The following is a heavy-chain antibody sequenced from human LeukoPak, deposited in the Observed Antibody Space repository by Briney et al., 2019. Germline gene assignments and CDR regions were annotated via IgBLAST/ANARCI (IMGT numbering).Heavy chain of an antibody. CDR3: ARLKIDLLTGYYEALDY. Sequence: SETLSLTCTVSGDSLINFYWSWIRQPPGKGLEWIGYIYYSGTTNYNPSLKSRVTMSVDTSKNQFSLNLRSVTAADTAVYHCARLKIDLLTGYYEALDYWGQGTLVTVSS. CDR1: GDSLINFY. D-gene: IGHD3-9*01. V-gene: IGHV4-59*08. J-gene: IGHJ4*02. CDR2: IYYSGTT.